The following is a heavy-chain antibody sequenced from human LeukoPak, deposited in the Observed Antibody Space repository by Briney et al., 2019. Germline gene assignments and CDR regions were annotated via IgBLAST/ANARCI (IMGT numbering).Heavy chain of an antibody. J-gene: IGHJ3*02. V-gene: IGHV3-9*03. CDR3: AKEYCSGGSCYRGAFDI. CDR1: GFTFDDCA. D-gene: IGHD2-15*01. Sequence: GRSLRLSCAASGFTFDDCAMHWVRQAPGKGLEWVSGISWNSGSIGYADSVKGRFTISRDNAKNSLYLQMNSLRAEDMALYYCAKEYCSGGSCYRGAFDIWGQGTMVTVSS. CDR2: ISWNSGSI.